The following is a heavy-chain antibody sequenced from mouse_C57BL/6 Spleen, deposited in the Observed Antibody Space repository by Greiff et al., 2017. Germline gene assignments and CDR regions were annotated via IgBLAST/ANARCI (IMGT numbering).Heavy chain of an antibody. D-gene: IGHD3-3*01. V-gene: IGHV14-2*01. J-gene: IGHJ2*01. CDR1: GFNIKDYY. CDR2: IDHEDGAT. Sequence: EVQLQQSGAELVKPGASVKLSCTASGFNIKDYYMHWVKQRTEQGLEWIGRIDHEDGATKYAPKCQGKATISADSSSNTAYLQLSSLTSEDTAVYYCALANLGQGLCFDYGGQGTTLTVSS. CDR3: ALANLGQGLCFDY.